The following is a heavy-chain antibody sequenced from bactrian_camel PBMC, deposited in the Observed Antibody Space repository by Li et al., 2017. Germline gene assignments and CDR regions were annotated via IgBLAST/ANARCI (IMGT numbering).Heavy chain of an antibody. V-gene: IGHV3S55*01. CDR2: IDSDGDT. D-gene: IGHD6*01. CDR3: AAGQLYGTCRDVLDFPA. CDR1: GYSAVTLC. Sequence: VQLVESGGGSVQAGGSLRLSCRFTTGYSAVTLCMGWFRQAPGKEREGVAVIDSDGDTAYAESLKDRFTISVDNAKNTLYLQINSLKPEDSATYYCAAGQLYGTCRDVLDFPARGQGTRSPSPQ. J-gene: IGHJ4*01.